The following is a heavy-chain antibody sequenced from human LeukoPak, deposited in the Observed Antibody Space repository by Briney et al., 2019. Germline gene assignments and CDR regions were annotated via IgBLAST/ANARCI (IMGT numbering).Heavy chain of an antibody. Sequence: ASVKVSCKASGYTFTIYYMHWVRQAPGQGLEWMGIINPSGGSTSYAQKFQGRVTMTRDMSTSTVYMELTSLRSEDTAVYYCARDQRGGFGESPQYYFDYWGQGTLVTVSS. V-gene: IGHV1-46*01. CDR3: ARDQRGGFGESPQYYFDY. CDR1: GYTFTIYY. J-gene: IGHJ4*02. D-gene: IGHD3-10*01. CDR2: INPSGGST.